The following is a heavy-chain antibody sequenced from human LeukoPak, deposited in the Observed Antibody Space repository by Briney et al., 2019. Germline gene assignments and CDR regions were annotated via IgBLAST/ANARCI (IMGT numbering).Heavy chain of an antibody. CDR2: ISGSGGST. CDR3: ARLWERNFNH. D-gene: IGHD1-1*01. J-gene: IGHJ4*02. Sequence: PGESLRLSCAASGFTFSSYAMSWVRQAPGKGLDWVSAISGSGGSTYYAASVTGRFTISRDNSKNTLYLQMNSLRAEDTAVYYCARLWERNFNHWGQGALVTVSS. CDR1: GFTFSSYA. V-gene: IGHV3-23*01.